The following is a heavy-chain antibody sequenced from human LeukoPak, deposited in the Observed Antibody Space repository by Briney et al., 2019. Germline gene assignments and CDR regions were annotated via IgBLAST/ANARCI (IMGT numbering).Heavy chain of an antibody. J-gene: IGHJ4*02. V-gene: IGHV4-4*02. CDR3: ARVNINNWHSCDY. Sequence: SGTLSLTCAVSGGSISSNNWWGGVRQPPGEGLEWIGEIYHSGSPNCNPSLKSRVTISVYKSRNHFSLNLSSVTAADTAVYYCARVNINNWHSCDYWGQGTLVTVSS. CDR2: IYHSGSP. D-gene: IGHD2-2*01. CDR1: GGSISSNNW.